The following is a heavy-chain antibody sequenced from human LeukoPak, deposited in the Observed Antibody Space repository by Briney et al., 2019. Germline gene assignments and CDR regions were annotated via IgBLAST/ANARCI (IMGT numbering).Heavy chain of an antibody. CDR2: MHTGGSTI. CDR1: GITFNDSY. Sequence: PGGSLRLSCAASGITFNDSYMSWLRQARGKDVAWISFMHTGGSTIYYADSEKGRFTICKDNTKSSLHLQMNSLSAEDTAVYYCAKSGGHPKCFDFWGQGTLVTVSS. CDR3: AKSGGHPKCFDF. D-gene: IGHD2-15*01. J-gene: IGHJ4*02. V-gene: IGHV3-11*04.